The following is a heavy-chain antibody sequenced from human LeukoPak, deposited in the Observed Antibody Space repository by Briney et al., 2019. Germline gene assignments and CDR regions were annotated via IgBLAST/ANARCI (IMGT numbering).Heavy chain of an antibody. Sequence: ASVKVSCKASGYTFTNYYIHWVRQAPGQGLECMGIINPSGGSTSYAQNFQGRVTMTRDMSTSTVYMELSSLRSEDTAVYYCARDFYGSGRHPDYWGQGTLVTVSS. CDR3: ARDFYGSGRHPDY. V-gene: IGHV1-46*01. CDR1: GYTFTNYY. CDR2: INPSGGST. D-gene: IGHD3-10*01. J-gene: IGHJ4*02.